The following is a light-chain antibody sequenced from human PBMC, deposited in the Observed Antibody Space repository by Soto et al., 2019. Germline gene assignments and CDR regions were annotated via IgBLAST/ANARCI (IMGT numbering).Light chain of an antibody. J-gene: IGLJ1*01. CDR3: QSYDSSLSAYV. CDR2: ANN. CDR1: SSNIGANYD. Sequence: QLVLTQPPSVSGAPRQRVSISCTGSSSNIGANYDVHWYQHLPGTAPKLLIYANNNRPSGVPDRFSGSRSGTSASLAITGLQAEDEADYYCQSYDSSLSAYVFGTGTKVTVL. V-gene: IGLV1-40*01.